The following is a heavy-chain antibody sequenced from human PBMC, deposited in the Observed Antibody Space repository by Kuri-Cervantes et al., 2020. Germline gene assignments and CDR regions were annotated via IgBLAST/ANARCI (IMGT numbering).Heavy chain of an antibody. D-gene: IGHD6-19*01. CDR1: GFTFSSYA. CDR2: ISYDGSNK. V-gene: IGHV3-30*07. CDR3: ARKDGAVAGTGGGFDY. J-gene: IGHJ4*02. Sequence: GGSLRLSCAASGFTFSSYAMHWVRQAPGKGLEWLAVISYDGSNKYYADSVKGRFTISRDNSKNTLYLQMNSLRAEDTAVYYCARKDGAVAGTGGGFDYWGQGTLVTVSS.